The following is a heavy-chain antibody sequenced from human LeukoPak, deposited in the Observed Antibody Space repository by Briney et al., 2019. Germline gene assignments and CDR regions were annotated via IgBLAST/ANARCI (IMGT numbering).Heavy chain of an antibody. CDR1: GFIFSNYG. V-gene: IGHV3-21*01. Sequence: PGRSLRLSCAASGFIFSNYGMSWVRQAPGKGLEWVSSISFSSTHIYYADSIQGRFTISRDNSKNTLYLQMNSLRAEDTAVYYCARPAEVTNYYYGMDVWGQGTTVTVSS. D-gene: IGHD3-10*01. CDR2: ISFSSTHI. CDR3: ARPAEVTNYYYGMDV. J-gene: IGHJ6*02.